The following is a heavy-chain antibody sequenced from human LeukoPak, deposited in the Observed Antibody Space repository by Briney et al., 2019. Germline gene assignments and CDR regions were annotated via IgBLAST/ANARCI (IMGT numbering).Heavy chain of an antibody. CDR1: GGSTSSYY. CDR3: ARGERFSYYYYYYMDV. Sequence: SETLSLTCTVSGGSTSSYYWSWIRQPPGKGLEWIGYIYYSGSTNYNPSLKSRVTISVDTSKNQFSLKLSSVTAADTAVYYCARGERFSYYYYYYMDVWGKGTTVTVSS. CDR2: IYYSGST. V-gene: IGHV4-59*01. J-gene: IGHJ6*03.